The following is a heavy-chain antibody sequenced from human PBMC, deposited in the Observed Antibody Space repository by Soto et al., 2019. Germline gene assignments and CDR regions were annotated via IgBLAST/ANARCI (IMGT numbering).Heavy chain of an antibody. D-gene: IGHD1-26*01. Sequence: GGSLRLSCAASGFTFDDYAMHWVRQAPGKGLEWVSGISWNSGSIGYADSVKGRFTISRDNAKNSLYLQMNSLRAEDTALYYCAKDRSGSRRDAFDIWGQGTMVTVSS. CDR1: GFTFDDYA. CDR2: ISWNSGSI. J-gene: IGHJ3*02. CDR3: AKDRSGSRRDAFDI. V-gene: IGHV3-9*01.